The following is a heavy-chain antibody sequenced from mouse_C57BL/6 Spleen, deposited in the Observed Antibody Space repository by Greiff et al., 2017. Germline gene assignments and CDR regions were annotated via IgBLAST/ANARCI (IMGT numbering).Heavy chain of an antibody. V-gene: IGHV1-55*01. CDR3: AGDYYGSNYDY. J-gene: IGHJ2*01. Sequence: QVQLQQPGAELVKPEASVKMSCKASGYTFTSYWITWVKQRPGQGLEWIGDIYPGSGSTNYNEKFKSKATLTVDTSSSTAYMQLSSLTSEDSAVYYCAGDYYGSNYDYWGQGTTLTVSS. CDR1: GYTFTSYW. D-gene: IGHD1-1*01. CDR2: IYPGSGST.